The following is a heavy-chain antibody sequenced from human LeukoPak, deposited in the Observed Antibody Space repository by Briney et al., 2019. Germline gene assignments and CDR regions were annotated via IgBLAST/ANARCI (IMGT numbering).Heavy chain of an antibody. CDR2: RESNGYT. J-gene: IGHJ4*02. V-gene: IGHV4-59*01. CDR3: ARGVYGAYFDF. Sequence: PSETLSLTCSFSGCSLSGYYWSWLRQPPGKGLEWIAYRESNGYTEYYPSLMSRVKISLDTSKNQLSLKLTSVTAADTAVYYCARGVYGAYFDFWGQGTLVTVSS. CDR1: GCSLSGYY. D-gene: IGHD4-17*01.